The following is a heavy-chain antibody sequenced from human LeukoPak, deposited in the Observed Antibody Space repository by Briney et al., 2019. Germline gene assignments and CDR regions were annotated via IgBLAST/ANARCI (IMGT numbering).Heavy chain of an antibody. Sequence: PGGSLRLSCAVSGFTFSSYSMTWVRQAPGKGLEWIAYLTSSSNTFYYADSVRGRFIISRDNARNSLFLQMNRLTVEDTAVYYCARSRSGYESLCDFWGQGTLVTVSS. CDR2: LTSSSNTF. CDR1: GFTFSSYS. J-gene: IGHJ4*02. V-gene: IGHV3-48*01. D-gene: IGHD5-12*01. CDR3: ARSRSGYESLCDF.